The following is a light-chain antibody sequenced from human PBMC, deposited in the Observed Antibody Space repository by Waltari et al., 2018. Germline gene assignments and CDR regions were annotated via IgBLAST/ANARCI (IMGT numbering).Light chain of an antibody. CDR2: KTN. CDR1: SGSFSRTSY. CDR3: LVYMGSGIWV. V-gene: IGLV8-61*01. J-gene: IGLJ3*02. Sequence: QTVVTQEPSFSVSPGGTVTLTCALSSGSFSRTSYGSWYQQSPGQTPRTLVYKTNTRSNGVPDRFSGAILGSEAALTITGAQADDESNYYCLVYMGSGIWVFGGGTKLTV.